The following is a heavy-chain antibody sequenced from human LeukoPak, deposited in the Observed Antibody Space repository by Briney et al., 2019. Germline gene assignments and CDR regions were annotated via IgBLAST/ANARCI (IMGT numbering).Heavy chain of an antibody. V-gene: IGHV1-8*01. Sequence: ASVKVSCKASGYTFTSYDINWVRQATGQGVEWMGWMNPNSGNTGYAQKFQGRVTMTRNTSISTAYMELSSLRSEDTAVYYCARAPGYCSSTSCPYYFDYWGQGTLVTVSS. CDR3: ARAPGYCSSTSCPYYFDY. D-gene: IGHD2-2*01. J-gene: IGHJ4*02. CDR2: MNPNSGNT. CDR1: GYTFTSYD.